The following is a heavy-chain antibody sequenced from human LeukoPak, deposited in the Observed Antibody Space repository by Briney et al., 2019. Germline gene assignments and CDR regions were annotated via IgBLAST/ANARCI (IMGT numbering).Heavy chain of an antibody. CDR1: GFTFTTYA. CDR3: AKSMSTHYRGFFDY. V-gene: IGHV3-23*01. D-gene: IGHD5/OR15-5a*01. Sequence: PGGSLRLSCAASGFTFTTYAMSWARQAPGKGLEWVSSISKDGDYTYYADSVKGRLSVSRDNSQNTLYLQIKSLRAEDTAMYYCAKSMSTHYRGFFDYWGQGTLVTVSS. CDR2: ISKDGDYT. J-gene: IGHJ4*02.